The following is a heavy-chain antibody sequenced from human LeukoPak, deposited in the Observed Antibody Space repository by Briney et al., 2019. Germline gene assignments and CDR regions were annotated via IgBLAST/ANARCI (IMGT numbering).Heavy chain of an antibody. Sequence: SETLSLTCTVSGGSISSSSYYWGWIRQPPGKGLEWIGSIYYSGSTYYNPSLKSRVTISVDTSKNQFSLKLSSVTAEDTAVYYCARGRDVLLWFGELLSPSAPDYWGQGTLVTVSS. J-gene: IGHJ4*02. V-gene: IGHV4-39*07. CDR3: ARGRDVLLWFGELLSPSAPDY. CDR2: IYYSGST. CDR1: GGSISSSSYY. D-gene: IGHD3-10*01.